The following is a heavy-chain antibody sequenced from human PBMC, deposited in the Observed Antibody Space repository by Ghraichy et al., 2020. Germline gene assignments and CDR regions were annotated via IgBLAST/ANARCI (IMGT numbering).Heavy chain of an antibody. CDR2: ISGSGGST. CDR3: AKCDVGGRPYYFAY. V-gene: IGHV3-23*01. CDR1: GFTFSNYA. D-gene: IGHD3-16*01. J-gene: IGHJ4*02. Sequence: GGSLRLSCAASGFTFSNYAMSWVRQAPGKGLEWVSTISGSGGSTYYADSVKGRFTISRDNSKNTLYLQMNSLRAEDTAVYYCAKCDVGGRPYYFAYWGQGTLVTVSS.